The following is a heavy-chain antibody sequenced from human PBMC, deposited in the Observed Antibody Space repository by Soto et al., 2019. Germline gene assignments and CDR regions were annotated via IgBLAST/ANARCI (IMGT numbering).Heavy chain of an antibody. D-gene: IGHD4-17*01. Sequence: QVQLVQSGAEVKKPGASVKVSCKASGYTFTGYYMHWVRQAPGQGLEWMGWINPNSGSTNYAQKFQGRVTMTRDTSISTAYMELSRLRSDDTAVYYCARAGTTVDFDPWGQGTLVTVSS. CDR1: GYTFTGYY. V-gene: IGHV1-2*02. CDR2: INPNSGST. J-gene: IGHJ5*02. CDR3: ARAGTTVDFDP.